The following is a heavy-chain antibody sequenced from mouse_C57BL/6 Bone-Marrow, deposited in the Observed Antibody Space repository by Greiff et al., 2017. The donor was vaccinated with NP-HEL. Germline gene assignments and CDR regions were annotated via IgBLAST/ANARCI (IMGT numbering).Heavy chain of an antibody. Sequence: DVKLQESGPELVKPGASVKIPCKASGYTFTDYNMDWVKQSHGKSLEWIGDINPNNGGTIYNQKFKGKATLTVDKSSSTAYMELRSLTSEDTAVYYCARRRTLYYDYDGYWYVDVWGTGTTVTVSS. D-gene: IGHD2-4*01. CDR3: ARRRTLYYDYDGYWYVDV. CDR1: GYTFTDYN. V-gene: IGHV1-18*01. CDR2: INPNNGGT. J-gene: IGHJ1*03.